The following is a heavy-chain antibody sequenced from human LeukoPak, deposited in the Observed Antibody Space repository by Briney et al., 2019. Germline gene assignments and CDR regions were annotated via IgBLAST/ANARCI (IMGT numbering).Heavy chain of an antibody. CDR3: ARRGTWYYYMDV. Sequence: SETLSLTCTVSGGSISSSSYYWGWIRQPPGKGLEWIGSMYYIGSTYYNPSLKSRVTISVDTSKNQFSLKLSSVTAADTAVYYCARRGTWYYYMDVWGKGTTVTISS. CDR1: GGSISSSSYY. D-gene: IGHD1-1*01. V-gene: IGHV4-39*01. J-gene: IGHJ6*03. CDR2: MYYIGST.